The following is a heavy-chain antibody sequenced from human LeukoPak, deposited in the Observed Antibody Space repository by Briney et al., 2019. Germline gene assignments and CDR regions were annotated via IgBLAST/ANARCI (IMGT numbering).Heavy chain of an antibody. Sequence: GGSLRLSCAAAGFTFSTYSMNWVRQAPGKGLEWVSFIDTTTNYIYYGASVKGRFTISRDNAKNALYLQMNGLRPEDTAVYYCARGRSITLLRGVAMSDGFDFWGQGAMVTVSS. J-gene: IGHJ3*01. D-gene: IGHD3-10*01. V-gene: IGHV3-21*01. CDR1: GFTFSTYS. CDR3: ARGRSITLLRGVAMSDGFDF. CDR2: IDTTTNYI.